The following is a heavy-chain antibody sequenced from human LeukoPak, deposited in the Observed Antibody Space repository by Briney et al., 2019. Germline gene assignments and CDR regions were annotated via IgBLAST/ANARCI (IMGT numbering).Heavy chain of an antibody. D-gene: IGHD6-19*01. J-gene: IGHJ3*01. CDR3: ARSPPNGWYRAGSQDV. Sequence: GASVKVSCKASGYTFTCYYIHWVRQAPGQGLEWMGRIIPNTGGTNYAQKFPGRVTITRDTSISTAYMELGRLRSDDTAVYYCARSPPNGWYRAGSQDVWGQGTMVVVSS. CDR2: IIPNTGGT. V-gene: IGHV1-2*06. CDR1: GYTFTCYY.